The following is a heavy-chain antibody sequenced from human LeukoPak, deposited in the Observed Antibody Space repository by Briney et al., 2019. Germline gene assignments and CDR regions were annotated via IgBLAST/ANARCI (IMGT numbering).Heavy chain of an antibody. J-gene: IGHJ4*02. CDR3: ARSSRVVPAAGFDY. V-gene: IGHV1-2*02. CDR2: IDPNSGGT. CDR1: GYRFITFG. Sequence: ASVKVSCKTSGYRFITFGINWVRQAPGQGLEWMGWIDPNSGGTNYAQKFQGRVTMTRDTSISTAYMELSRLRSDDTAVYYCARSSRVVPAAGFDYWGQGTLVTVSS. D-gene: IGHD2-2*01.